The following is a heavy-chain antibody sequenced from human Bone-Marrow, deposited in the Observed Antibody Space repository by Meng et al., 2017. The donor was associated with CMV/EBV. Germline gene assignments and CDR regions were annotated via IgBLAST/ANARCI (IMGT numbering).Heavy chain of an antibody. V-gene: IGHV3-73*01. D-gene: IGHD7-27*01. CDR2: IRSKANSYAT. J-gene: IGHJ3*02. CDR1: GFTFSGSA. CDR3: TRHGEDWGKYGWAFDI. Sequence: GESLKISCAASGFTFSGSAMHWVRQASGKGLEWVGRIRSKANSYATAYAASVKGRFTISRDDSKNTAYLQMNSLKTEDTAVYYCTRHGEDWGKYGWAFDIWGQGTMVTVSS.